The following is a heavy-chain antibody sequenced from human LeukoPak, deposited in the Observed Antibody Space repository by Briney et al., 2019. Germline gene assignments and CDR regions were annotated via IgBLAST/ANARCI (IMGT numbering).Heavy chain of an antibody. CDR2: IKQDGSEK. CDR3: AYHSGWYSAIFDS. J-gene: IGHJ4*02. V-gene: IGHV3-7*01. CDR1: GFTFSSYG. D-gene: IGHD6-19*01. Sequence: GGSLRLSCAASGFTFSSYGMHWVRQAPGKGLEWVANIKQDGSEKNYMDSVKGRFTISRDNTKNLLYLQMNSLRAEDTAMYYCAYHSGWYSAIFDSWGQGTLVTVSS.